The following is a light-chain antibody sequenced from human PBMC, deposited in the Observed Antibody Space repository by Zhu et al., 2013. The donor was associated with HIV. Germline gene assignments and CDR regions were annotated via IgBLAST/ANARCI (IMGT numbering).Light chain of an antibody. J-gene: IGKJ4*01. Sequence: DIVLTQSPGTLSLSPGERATLSCRASQSVGNNFLAWYQHKPGQAPRLLIYGTSTRATGIPDRFSGSGSGTDFTLSISRLDPEDFAVYYCQHNDTSSLTFGGGTTVEVK. CDR2: GTS. CDR3: QHNDTSSLT. CDR1: QSVGNNF. V-gene: IGKV3-20*01.